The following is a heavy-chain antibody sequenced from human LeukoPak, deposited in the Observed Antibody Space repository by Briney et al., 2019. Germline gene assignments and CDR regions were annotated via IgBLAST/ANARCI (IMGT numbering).Heavy chain of an antibody. J-gene: IGHJ4*02. V-gene: IGHV4-34*01. Sequence: PSETLSLTCAVYGGSFSGYYWSWTRHPPGKGLEWIGEINHSGSTNYNPSLKSRVTISVDASKNQFSLKLSSVTAADTAVYYCARGLRYGDKYDYWGQGTLVTVSS. D-gene: IGHD4-23*01. CDR3: ARGLRYGDKYDY. CDR1: GGSFSGYY. CDR2: INHSGST.